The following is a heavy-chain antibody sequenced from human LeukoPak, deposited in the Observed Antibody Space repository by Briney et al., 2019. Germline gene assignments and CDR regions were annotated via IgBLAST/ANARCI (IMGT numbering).Heavy chain of an antibody. D-gene: IGHD6-13*01. CDR2: XDPEDGET. Sequence: GXDPEDGETIYAQKFQGRVTMTEDTSTDTAYMELSSLRSEDTAVYYCASYSSSWYWAGDAFDIWGQGTMVTVSS. CDR3: ASYSSSWYWAGDAFDI. V-gene: IGHV1-24*01. J-gene: IGHJ3*02.